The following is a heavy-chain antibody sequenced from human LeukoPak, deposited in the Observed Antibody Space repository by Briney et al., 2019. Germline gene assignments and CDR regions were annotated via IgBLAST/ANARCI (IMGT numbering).Heavy chain of an antibody. J-gene: IGHJ5*02. CDR2: ISYSGST. Sequence: SETLSLTCTVSGDSIRNYYWSWIRQPPGKGLEWIGYISYSGSTNFNPSLKSRVTISVDTSKNQFSLKLSSVTAADTAVYYCAREGTAGTNLNWFDPWGQGTLVTVSS. CDR3: AREGTAGTNLNWFDP. CDR1: GDSIRNYY. V-gene: IGHV4-59*01. D-gene: IGHD1-1*01.